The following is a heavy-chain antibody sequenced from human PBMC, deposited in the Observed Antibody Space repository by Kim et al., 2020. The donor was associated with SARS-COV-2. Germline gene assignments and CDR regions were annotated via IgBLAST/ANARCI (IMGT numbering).Heavy chain of an antibody. CDR2: FNPNSGGT. CDR3: ARDGLPSAYGSGSEYYFDY. Sequence: ASVKVSCKASGCTFTGYYMHWVRQAPGQGLEWMGWFNPNSGGTNYAQKFQGWVTMTRDTSISTAYMELSKLRSDDTAVYYCARDGLPSAYGSGSEYYFDYWGQGTLVTVSS. J-gene: IGHJ4*02. V-gene: IGHV1-2*04. D-gene: IGHD3-10*01. CDR1: GCTFTGYY.